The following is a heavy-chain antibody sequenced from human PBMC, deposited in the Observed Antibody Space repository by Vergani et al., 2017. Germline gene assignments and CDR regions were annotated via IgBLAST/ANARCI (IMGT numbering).Heavy chain of an antibody. CDR3: ARYAVAGTLLPWDNRWFDP. CDR1: GGSFSGYY. Sequence: QVQLQQWGAGLLKPSETLSLTCAVYGGSFSGYYWSWIRQPPGKGLEWIGEINHSGSTNYNPSLKSRVTISVDTSKNQFSLKLSSVTDADTAVYYCARYAVAGTLLPWDNRWFDPWGQGTLVTVSS. V-gene: IGHV4-34*01. D-gene: IGHD6-19*01. CDR2: INHSGST. J-gene: IGHJ5*02.